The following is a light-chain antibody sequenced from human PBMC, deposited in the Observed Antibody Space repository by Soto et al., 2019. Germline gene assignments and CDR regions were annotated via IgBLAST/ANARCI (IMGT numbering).Light chain of an antibody. J-gene: IGKJ4*01. CDR3: QQYASSPLT. CDR2: HAS. Sequence: EIVLTQSPGTLSLSPEERATPSCRASQSVGRDYLAWYQQKPGQAPRLLIYHASSRATGIPDRFSGSGSGTDFTLTISRLEPEDFAEFYCQQYASSPLTFGGGTKVEIK. V-gene: IGKV3-20*01. CDR1: QSVGRDY.